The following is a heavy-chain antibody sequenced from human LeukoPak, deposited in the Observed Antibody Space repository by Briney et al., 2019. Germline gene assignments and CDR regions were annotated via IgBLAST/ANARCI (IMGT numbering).Heavy chain of an antibody. CDR3: ARSLYGSGSYRLYYYYGMDV. CDR1: GGSISSYY. Sequence: SETLSLTCTVSGGSISSYYWSWIRQPPGKGLEWIGYIYYSGSTNYNPSLKSRVTISVDTSKNRFSLKLSSVTAADTAVYYCARSLYGSGSYRLYYYYGMDVWGQGTTVTVSS. D-gene: IGHD3-10*01. J-gene: IGHJ6*02. CDR2: IYYSGST. V-gene: IGHV4-59*01.